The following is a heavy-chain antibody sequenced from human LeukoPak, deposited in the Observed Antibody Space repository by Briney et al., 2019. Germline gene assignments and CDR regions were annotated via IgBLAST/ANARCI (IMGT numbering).Heavy chain of an antibody. CDR3: ARVGSSGFWFDP. Sequence: ASVKVSCTASGYTFTTYGISWVRQAPGQGLQWMGWISAHNGNTNYAQKLQDRVTMTTDTSTSTAYMELRSLRSDDTAVYYCARVGSSGFWFDPWGQGTLVTVSS. V-gene: IGHV1-18*01. D-gene: IGHD6-19*01. CDR1: GYTFTTYG. CDR2: ISAHNGNT. J-gene: IGHJ5*02.